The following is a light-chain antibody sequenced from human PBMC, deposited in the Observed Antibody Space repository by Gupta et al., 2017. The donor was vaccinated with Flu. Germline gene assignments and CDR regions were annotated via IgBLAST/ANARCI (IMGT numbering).Light chain of an antibody. CDR1: SSNIGSNA. J-gene: IGLJ1*01. CDR3: AAWDDSLNGHFV. CDR2: GSN. V-gene: IGLV1-44*01. Sequence: CSGSSSNIGSNAVNWYQQVPGTSPKLLIYGSNQRPSGVPDRFAGSKSGTSASLAIRGLQSEDEADYYCAAWDDSLNGHFVFGTGTKVTVL.